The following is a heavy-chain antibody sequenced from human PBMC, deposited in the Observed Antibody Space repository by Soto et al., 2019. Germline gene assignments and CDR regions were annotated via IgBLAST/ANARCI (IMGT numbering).Heavy chain of an antibody. CDR3: ARDLYPLAYYFDF. J-gene: IGHJ4*02. CDR2: ISGHNGNT. V-gene: IGHV1-18*04. Sequence: GASVKVSCKASGYTFTNHVISWVRQATGQGLEWLGWISGHNGNTKYAQRLKGRVTMTADTSTSTAYMELRSLRSDDTAVYYCARDLYPLAYYFDFWDQGTLVTVSS. CDR1: GYTFTNHV. D-gene: IGHD2-8*01.